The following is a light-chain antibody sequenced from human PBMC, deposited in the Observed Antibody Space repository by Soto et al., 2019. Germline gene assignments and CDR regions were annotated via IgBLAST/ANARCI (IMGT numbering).Light chain of an antibody. V-gene: IGLV1-47*01. CDR2: RNN. CDR3: AAWDDSLRALV. Sequence: QSVLTQPPSTSGTPGQRVTISCSRSSSNIGSNYVYWYQQLPGTAPKLLIYRNNQRPSGVPDRFSGSKSGTSASLAISGLRSEDEADYFCAAWDDSLRALVFGGGTKLTVL. J-gene: IGLJ2*01. CDR1: SSNIGSNY.